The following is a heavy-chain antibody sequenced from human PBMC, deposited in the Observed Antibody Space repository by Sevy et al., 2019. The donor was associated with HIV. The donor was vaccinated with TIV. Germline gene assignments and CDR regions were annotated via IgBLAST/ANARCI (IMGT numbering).Heavy chain of an antibody. D-gene: IGHD2-21*02. CDR2: ISGGGGST. Sequence: GGCLRLSCAASRFTFNDYAMNWVRQAPGKGLEWVSGISGGGGSTYYADSVKGRFTISRDNSKSTLYLQMNSLRAEDTAVYYCAKKKRVEVTPFDAFDIWGQGTLVTVSS. CDR3: AKKKRVEVTPFDAFDI. J-gene: IGHJ3*02. V-gene: IGHV3-23*01. CDR1: RFTFNDYA.